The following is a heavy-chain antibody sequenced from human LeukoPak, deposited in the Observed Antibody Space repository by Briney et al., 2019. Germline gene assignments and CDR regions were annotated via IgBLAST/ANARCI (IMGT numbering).Heavy chain of an antibody. D-gene: IGHD4-23*01. CDR3: ARVARGYSFDY. Sequence: PSETLSLTCTVSGGSISSYYWSCIRQPPGKGLEWIGYIYYSGSTNYNPSLKSRVTISVDTSKNQFSLKLSSVTAADTAVYYCARVARGYSFDYWGQGTLVTVSS. CDR2: IYYSGST. V-gene: IGHV4-59*01. J-gene: IGHJ4*02. CDR1: GGSISSYY.